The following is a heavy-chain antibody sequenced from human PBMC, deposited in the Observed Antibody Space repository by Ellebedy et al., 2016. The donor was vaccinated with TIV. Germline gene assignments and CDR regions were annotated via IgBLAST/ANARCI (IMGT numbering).Heavy chain of an antibody. CDR1: GFTFSDYW. V-gene: IGHV3-7*01. D-gene: IGHD2-15*01. CDR2: TKEDGSGE. CDR3: ALRTGSGSPWPYFTS. J-gene: IGHJ5*02. Sequence: GESLKISCAASGFTFSDYWMYWVRQALGKGLEWVANTKEDGSGEYYVDSVKGRFTIARDNPRNTLYLHMDRLTTEDTSEYFCALRTGSGSPWPYFTSWGRGTLVTVSS.